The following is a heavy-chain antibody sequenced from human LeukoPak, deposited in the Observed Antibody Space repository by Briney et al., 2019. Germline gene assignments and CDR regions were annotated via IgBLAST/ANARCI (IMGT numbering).Heavy chain of an antibody. Sequence: GGSLRLSCVASGFTFSSYAMHWVRQGPGKGLVWVSRINSDESSTTYADSVKGRFTISRDNAKNTLYLQMNSLRVEDTAVYFCAREAFRFGQYYFDYWGQGTLVTVSS. CDR2: INSDESST. J-gene: IGHJ4*02. CDR3: AREAFRFGQYYFDY. V-gene: IGHV3-74*01. D-gene: IGHD3-10*01. CDR1: GFTFSSYA.